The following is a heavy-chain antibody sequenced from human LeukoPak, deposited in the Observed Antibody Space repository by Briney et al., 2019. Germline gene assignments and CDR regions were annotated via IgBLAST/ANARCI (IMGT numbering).Heavy chain of an antibody. CDR2: IYYSGST. Sequence: PSQTLSLTCTVSGGSISSGGYYWRWLRQHPGKGLEWIGYIYYSGSTYYNPSLKSRVTISVDTSKDQFSLKLSSVTAADTAVYYCARGVAARPDYWGQGTLVTVSS. V-gene: IGHV4-31*03. J-gene: IGHJ4*02. CDR3: ARGVAARPDY. D-gene: IGHD6-6*01. CDR1: GGSISSGGYY.